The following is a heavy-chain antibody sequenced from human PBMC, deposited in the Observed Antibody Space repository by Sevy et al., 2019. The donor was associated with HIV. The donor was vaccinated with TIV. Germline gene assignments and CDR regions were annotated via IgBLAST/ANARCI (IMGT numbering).Heavy chain of an antibody. D-gene: IGHD4-17*01. CDR2: ISSSSDTI. J-gene: IGHJ6*02. CDR3: ARDHVKDGDLGDYYYYAMDV. V-gene: IGHV3-11*01. CDR1: GFSLSDYY. Sequence: GGSLRLSCAASGFSLSDYYMTWIRQAPGKGLQWISYISSSSDTIYYADSVKGRFTISRDNAKNSLYLQMNSLRAEDTAVYYCARDHVKDGDLGDYYYYAMDVWGQATTVTVSS.